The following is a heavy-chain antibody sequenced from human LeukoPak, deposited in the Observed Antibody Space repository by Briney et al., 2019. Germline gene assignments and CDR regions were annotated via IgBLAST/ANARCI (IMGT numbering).Heavy chain of an antibody. CDR1: GYIFTSYA. CDR3: ATVTVVVPAAPPSIAARLPYYYYMDV. J-gene: IGHJ6*03. D-gene: IGHD2-2*01. Sequence: GASVKVSCKASGYIFTSYAMHWVRQAPGQRLEWMGWINTGNGNTKYSQKFQGRVTMTEDTSTDTAYMELSSLRSEDTAVYYCATVTVVVPAAPPSIAARLPYYYYMDVWGKGTTVTVSS. V-gene: IGHV1-3*04. CDR2: INTGNGNT.